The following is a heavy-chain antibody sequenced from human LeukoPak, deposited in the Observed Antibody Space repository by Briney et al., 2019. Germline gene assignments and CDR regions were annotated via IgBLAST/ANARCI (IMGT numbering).Heavy chain of an antibody. J-gene: IGHJ5*02. CDR3: ARGQRRRTMVRGGVIGIGNWFDP. Sequence: SETLSLTCAVYGGSFSGYYWSWIRRPPGKGLEWIGEINHSGSTNYNPSLKSRVTISVDTSKNQFPLKLSSVTAADTAVYYCARGQRRRTMVRGGVIGIGNWFDPWGQGTLVTVSS. CDR1: GGSFSGYY. D-gene: IGHD3-10*01. V-gene: IGHV4-34*01. CDR2: INHSGST.